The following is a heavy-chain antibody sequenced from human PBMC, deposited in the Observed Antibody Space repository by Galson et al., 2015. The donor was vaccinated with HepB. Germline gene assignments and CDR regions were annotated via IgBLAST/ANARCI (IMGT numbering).Heavy chain of an antibody. CDR2: INPTGDST. Sequence: SVKVSCKASGYTFTNYYIHWVRQAPGQGLEWMGIINPTGDSTSYAQKLQGRVSMTRDTSTSTVYMELSSLRSEDTAVYYCAKGAGAAAAGRFDFWGQGALVTVSS. D-gene: IGHD6-13*01. CDR3: AKGAGAAAAGRFDF. CDR1: GYTFTNYY. J-gene: IGHJ4*02. V-gene: IGHV1-46*04.